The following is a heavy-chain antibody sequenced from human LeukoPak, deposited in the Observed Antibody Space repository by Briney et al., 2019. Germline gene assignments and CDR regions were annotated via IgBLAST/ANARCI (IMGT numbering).Heavy chain of an antibody. Sequence: GGSLRLSCAASGFTFSSYGMHWVRQAPGKGLEWVAVISYDGSNKYYADSVKGRFTISRDNSKNTLYLQMNSLRAEDTAVYYCAKVISGWSEEDYWGQGTLVTVSS. J-gene: IGHJ4*02. CDR1: GFTFSSYG. CDR2: ISYDGSNK. V-gene: IGHV3-30*18. CDR3: AKVISGWSEEDY. D-gene: IGHD6-19*01.